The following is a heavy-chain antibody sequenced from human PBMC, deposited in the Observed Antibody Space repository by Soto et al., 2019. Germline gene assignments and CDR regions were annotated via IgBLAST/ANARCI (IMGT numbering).Heavy chain of an antibody. J-gene: IGHJ5*02. CDR3: LADPNWFGR. CDR1: GGSISSGGYY. Sequence: TSETLSLTCTVSGGSISSGGYYWSWIRQHPGKGLEWIGYIYYSGSTYYNPSLKSRVTISRDNSKNMIFLQMTSLTVEDTALYYCLADPNWFGRWGQGTLVTVSS. V-gene: IGHV4-31*08. CDR2: IYYSGST.